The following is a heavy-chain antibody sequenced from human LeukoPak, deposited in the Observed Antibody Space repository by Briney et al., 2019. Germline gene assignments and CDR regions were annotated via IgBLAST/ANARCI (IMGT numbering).Heavy chain of an antibody. D-gene: IGHD3-10*01. V-gene: IGHV1-2*02. CDR1: GYAFTYSY. Sequence: AAVSLSFTGSGYAFTYSYMHMEWDPPGPGLEWEGVANPKTGGANYAQRFQGRVTMTRDTSIRTAYMELNSLRSDDTAVYYCARDGRLTIFVRGIITEGSPPKNWGQGTLVTVSS. J-gene: IGHJ4*02. CDR2: ANPKTGGA. CDR3: ARDGRLTIFVRGIITEGSPPKN.